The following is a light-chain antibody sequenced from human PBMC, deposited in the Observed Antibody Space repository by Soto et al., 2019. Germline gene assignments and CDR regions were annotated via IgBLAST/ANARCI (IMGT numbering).Light chain of an antibody. J-gene: IGKJ4*01. V-gene: IGKV3-20*01. Sequence: EIVLTQSPGTLSLSPGERATLSCRASQSVSSNFLAWYQEKPGQAPRLLIYGASSRATGIPDRFSGSGSGTDFTLTISRLEPEDFAVYYCRQYGRSLVSAIGGGTK. CDR1: QSVSSNF. CDR3: RQYGRSLVSA. CDR2: GAS.